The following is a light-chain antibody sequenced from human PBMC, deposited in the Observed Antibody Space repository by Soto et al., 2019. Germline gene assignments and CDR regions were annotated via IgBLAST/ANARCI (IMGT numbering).Light chain of an antibody. CDR2: GAS. Sequence: EVVLTQSPGPLLLSPGGRATLSCRASQSVSNNYLAWYQQKPGQAPRLLIYGASNRATGIPDRFSGTGSGTDFTLTISSLQPDDFATYYCQQYNSYPRTFGQGTKVDIK. V-gene: IGKV3-20*01. CDR1: QSVSNNY. J-gene: IGKJ1*01. CDR3: QQYNSYPRT.